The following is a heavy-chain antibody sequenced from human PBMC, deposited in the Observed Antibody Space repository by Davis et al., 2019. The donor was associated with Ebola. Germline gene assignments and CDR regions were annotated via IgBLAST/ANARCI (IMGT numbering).Heavy chain of an antibody. CDR2: ISYDGSNK. Sequence: GESLKISCAASGFTFSSYAMHWVRQAPGKGLEWVAVISYDGSNKYYADSVKGRFTVSRDNSKNTLYLQMNSLRAEDTAVYYCARGYSGSYTTGPYYFDYWGQGTLVTVSS. CDR3: ARGYSGSYTTGPYYFDY. J-gene: IGHJ4*02. V-gene: IGHV3-30-3*01. D-gene: IGHD1-26*01. CDR1: GFTFSSYA.